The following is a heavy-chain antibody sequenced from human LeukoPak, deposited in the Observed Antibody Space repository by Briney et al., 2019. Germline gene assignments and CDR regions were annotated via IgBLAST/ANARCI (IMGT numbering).Heavy chain of an antibody. Sequence: SETLSLTCTVSGGSISSYYWSWIRQPPGKGLEWIGYIYHSGSTYYNPSLKSRVTISVDRSKNQFSLKLSSVTAADTAVYYCARDSYYDSSGFDYWGQGTLVTVSS. CDR3: ARDSYYDSSGFDY. CDR1: GGSISSYY. CDR2: IYHSGST. D-gene: IGHD3-22*01. J-gene: IGHJ4*02. V-gene: IGHV4-59*12.